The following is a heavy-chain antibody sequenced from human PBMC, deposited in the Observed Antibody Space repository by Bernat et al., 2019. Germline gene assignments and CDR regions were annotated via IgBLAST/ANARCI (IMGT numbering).Heavy chain of an antibody. V-gene: IGHV1-69*01. J-gene: IGHJ6*02. D-gene: IGHD2-8*01. Sequence: QVQLVQSGAEVKKPGSSVKVSCKASGGTFSSYAISWVRQAPGQGLEWMGGIIPIFGTANYAQKFQGRVTITADESTSTAYMELSSLRAEDTAVYYCAKGVMVFAMPVAYYYYAMDVWGQGTAVTVSS. CDR3: AKGVMVFAMPVAYYYYAMDV. CDR2: IIPIFGTA. CDR1: GGTFSSYA.